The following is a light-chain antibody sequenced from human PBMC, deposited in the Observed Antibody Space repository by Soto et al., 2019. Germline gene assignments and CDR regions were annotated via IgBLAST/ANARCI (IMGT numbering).Light chain of an antibody. V-gene: IGLV2-23*02. CDR2: EVS. CDR3: CSYAGSSTYV. J-gene: IGLJ1*01. Sequence: QSVLTQPASVSGSPGQSITISCTGTSSDVGSSNLVSWYQQHPGKAPKLMIYEVSKRPSGVSNRFSGSKSGNTASLTISGLHAEDEADYYCCSYAGSSTYVFGTGTKLTVL. CDR1: SSDVGSSNL.